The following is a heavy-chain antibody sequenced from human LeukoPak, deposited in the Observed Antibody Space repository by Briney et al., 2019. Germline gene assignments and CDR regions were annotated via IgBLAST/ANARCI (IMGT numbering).Heavy chain of an antibody. CDR3: AKYRKGFGELWDYFDY. V-gene: IGHV1-18*01. Sequence: GASVKVSCKASGGTFSSYAISWVRQAPGQGLEWMGWISAYNGNTNYAQKFQGRVTMTRDTSTSTVYMELRSLRSDDTAVYYCAKYRKGFGELWDYFDYWGQGTLVTVSS. D-gene: IGHD3-10*01. CDR2: ISAYNGNT. CDR1: GGTFSSYA. J-gene: IGHJ4*02.